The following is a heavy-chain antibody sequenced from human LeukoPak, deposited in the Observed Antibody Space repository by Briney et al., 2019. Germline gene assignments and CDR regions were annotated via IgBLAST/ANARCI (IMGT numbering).Heavy chain of an antibody. CDR1: GFTFSNYG. CDR2: IGVSGNT. D-gene: IGHD3-22*01. V-gene: IGHV3-23*01. Sequence: GGSLRLSCAVSGFTFSNYGMSWVRQAPGKRLEWVSVIGVSGNTFYADSVKGRFTISRDNSKNTLYLQMNSLRAEDTAVYYCAKRDSSGYYYFDSWGQGILVTVSS. J-gene: IGHJ4*02. CDR3: AKRDSSGYYYFDS.